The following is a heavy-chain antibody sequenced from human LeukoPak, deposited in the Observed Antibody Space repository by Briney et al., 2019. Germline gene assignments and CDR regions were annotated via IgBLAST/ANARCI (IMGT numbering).Heavy chain of an antibody. D-gene: IGHD3-3*01. CDR3: AHSSYYDFWSGYSYYFDY. CDR1: GFTFSSYA. CDR2: ISGSGGST. V-gene: IGHV3-23*01. Sequence: GSLRLSCAASGFTFSSYAMSWVRQAPGKGLEWVSAISGSGGSTYYADSVKGRFTISRDNSKNTLYLQMNSLRAEDTAVYYCAHSSYYDFWSGYSYYFDYWGQGTLVTVSS. J-gene: IGHJ4*02.